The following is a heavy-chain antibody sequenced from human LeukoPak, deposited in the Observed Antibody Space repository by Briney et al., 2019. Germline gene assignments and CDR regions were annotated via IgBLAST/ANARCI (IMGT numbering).Heavy chain of an antibody. CDR3: VTLLSNAAFDY. CDR1: GCTFTGYY. D-gene: IGHD6-25*01. Sequence: GASVKVSCKASGCTFTGYYMHWVRQAPGQGLEWMGWINPNSGGTNYAQKFQGRVTMTRDTSISTAYMELSRLRSDDTAVYYCVTLLSNAAFDYWGQGTLVTVSS. CDR2: INPNSGGT. V-gene: IGHV1-2*02. J-gene: IGHJ4*02.